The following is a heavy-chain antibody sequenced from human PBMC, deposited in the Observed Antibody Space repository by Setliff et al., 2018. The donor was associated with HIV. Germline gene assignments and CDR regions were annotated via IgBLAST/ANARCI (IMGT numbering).Heavy chain of an antibody. CDR2: TSHSGKT. D-gene: IGHD2-2*01. V-gene: IGHV4-34*01. Sequence: PGGSLSLTCAVYGGPLSGHYWSWIRQPPGQGLEWIGETSHSGKTNYNPSLKSRVTISVDTSKNQFSLKLTSVTAADTAVYYCVTSSSWSSRLNFWGPGMLVTVSS. CDR1: GGPLSGHY. J-gene: IGHJ4*02. CDR3: VTSSSWSSRLNF.